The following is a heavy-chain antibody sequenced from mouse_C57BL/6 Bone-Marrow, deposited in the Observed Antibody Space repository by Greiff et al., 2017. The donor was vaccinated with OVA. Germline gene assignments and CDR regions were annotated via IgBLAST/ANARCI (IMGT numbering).Heavy chain of an antibody. CDR2: IRSKSNNYAT. CDR1: GFSFNTYA. Sequence: EVKLMESGGGLVQPKGSLKLSCAASGFSFNTYAMNWVRQAPGKGLEWVARIRSKSNNYATYYADSVKDRFTISRDDSESMLYLQMNNLKTEDTAMYYCVRNYGSSYVQAWFAYWGQGTLVTVSA. D-gene: IGHD1-1*01. CDR3: VRNYGSSYVQAWFAY. J-gene: IGHJ3*01. V-gene: IGHV10-1*01.